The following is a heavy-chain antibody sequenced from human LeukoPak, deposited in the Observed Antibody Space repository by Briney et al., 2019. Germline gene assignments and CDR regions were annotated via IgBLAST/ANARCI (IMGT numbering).Heavy chain of an antibody. J-gene: IGHJ1*01. CDR3: AKNPVLRYFDWLLYPPDY. Sequence: GGSLRLSCAASGFTFSSYGMHWVRQAPGKGLEWVAVISDDGSNKYYADSVKGRFTISRDNSKNTLYLQMNSLRAEDTAVYYCAKNPVLRYFDWLLYPPDYWGQGTLVTVSS. V-gene: IGHV3-30*18. CDR1: GFTFSSYG. CDR2: ISDDGSNK. D-gene: IGHD3-9*01.